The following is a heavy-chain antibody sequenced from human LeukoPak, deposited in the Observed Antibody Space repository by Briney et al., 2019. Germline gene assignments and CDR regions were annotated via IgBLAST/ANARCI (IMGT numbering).Heavy chain of an antibody. CDR2: INHSGST. J-gene: IGHJ6*02. V-gene: IGHV4-34*01. CDR3: ARRRIAARPYGMDV. CDR1: GGSFSGYY. Sequence: PSETLSLTCAVYGGSFSGYYWSWIRQPPGKGLEWIGEINHSGSTNYNPSLKSRVTISVDTSKNQFSLKLSSVTAADTAVYYCARRRIAARPYGMDVWGQGTTVTVSS. D-gene: IGHD6-6*01.